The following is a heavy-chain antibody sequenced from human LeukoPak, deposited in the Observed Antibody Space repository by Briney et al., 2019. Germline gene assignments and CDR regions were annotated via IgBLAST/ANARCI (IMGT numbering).Heavy chain of an antibody. Sequence: GGSLRLSCAASGFNFNIYAMTWVRQAPGKGLEWVSSISDSGDSTYSADSVKGRFTISRDNSKNTVDLQMNSLRAEDSAIYYCGKGLVTAIDYWGQGALVTVSS. V-gene: IGHV3-23*01. J-gene: IGHJ4*02. D-gene: IGHD2-21*02. CDR3: GKGLVTAIDY. CDR2: ISDSGDST. CDR1: GFNFNIYA.